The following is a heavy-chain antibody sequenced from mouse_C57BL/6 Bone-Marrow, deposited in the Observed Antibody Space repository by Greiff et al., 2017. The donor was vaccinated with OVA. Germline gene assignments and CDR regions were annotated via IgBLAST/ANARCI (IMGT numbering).Heavy chain of an antibody. Sequence: QVTLKVSGPGILQPSQTLSLTCSFSGFSLSTFGMGVGWIRQPSGKGLEWLAHIWWDDDKYYNPALKSRLTISKGTSKNQVFLKIANVDTADTATYYCARPYYYGSSYEGYFDYWGQGTTLTVSS. D-gene: IGHD1-1*01. CDR2: IWWDDDK. V-gene: IGHV8-8*01. J-gene: IGHJ2*01. CDR3: ARPYYYGSSYEGYFDY. CDR1: GFSLSTFGMG.